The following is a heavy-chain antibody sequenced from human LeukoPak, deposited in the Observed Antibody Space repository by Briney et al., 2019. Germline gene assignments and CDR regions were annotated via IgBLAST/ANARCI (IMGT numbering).Heavy chain of an antibody. CDR3: AREAFLGGDSSGYYYLFDY. CDR2: ISAYNGNT. J-gene: IGHJ4*02. V-gene: IGHV1-18*01. CDR1: GYTFTSYG. Sequence: GASVKVSCKASGYTFTSYGISWVRQAPGQGLEWMGWISAYNGNTNYAQKLQGRVTMTTDTSTSTAYMELRSLRSDDTAVYYCAREAFLGGDSSGYYYLFDYWGQGTLVTVSS. D-gene: IGHD3-22*01.